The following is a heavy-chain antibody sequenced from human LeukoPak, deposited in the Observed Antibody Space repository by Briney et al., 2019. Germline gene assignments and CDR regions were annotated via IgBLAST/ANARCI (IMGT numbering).Heavy chain of an antibody. Sequence: PGGSLRLSCAASGFTFSSYAMSWVRQAPGKGLEWVSAISGSGGSTYYADSVKGRFTISRDNSKNTLYLHMNSLRAEDTAVYYCARDRDGYLFFDYWGQGTLVTVSS. V-gene: IGHV3-23*01. CDR1: GFTFSSYA. CDR3: ARDRDGYLFFDY. J-gene: IGHJ4*02. CDR2: ISGSGGST. D-gene: IGHD5-24*01.